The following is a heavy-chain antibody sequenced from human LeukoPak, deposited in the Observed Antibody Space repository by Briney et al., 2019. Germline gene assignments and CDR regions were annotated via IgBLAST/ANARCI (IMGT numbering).Heavy chain of an antibody. V-gene: IGHV3-74*01. Sequence: GGSLRLSCAASGFTSSSYWMHWVRQAPGKGLMWVSRIDFDGSSTSYADSVKGRFTISRDNAKNTLHLQVNSLRAEDTAVYYCARGMFYYGSGRRQGAFDIWGQGTMVTVSS. CDR3: ARGMFYYGSGRRQGAFDI. D-gene: IGHD3-10*01. CDR1: GFTSSSYW. CDR2: IDFDGSST. J-gene: IGHJ3*02.